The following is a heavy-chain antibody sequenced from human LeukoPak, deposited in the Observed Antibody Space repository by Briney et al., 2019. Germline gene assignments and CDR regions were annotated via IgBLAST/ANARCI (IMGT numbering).Heavy chain of an antibody. CDR1: GYTFSSCG. J-gene: IGHJ4*02. CDR2: ISTYNGNT. Sequence: GASVKVSCKGSGYTFSSCGISWVRQAPGQGLEWMGWISTYNGNTNYAQKLQGRVTMTTDISTSTAYMELRSLRSDDTAVYYCARVDEDGFDYWGQGTLVTVSS. V-gene: IGHV1-18*01. CDR3: ARVDEDGFDY.